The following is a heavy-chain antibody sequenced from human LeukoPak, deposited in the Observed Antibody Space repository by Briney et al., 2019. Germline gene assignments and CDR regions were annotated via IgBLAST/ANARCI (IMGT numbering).Heavy chain of an antibody. CDR3: VRDPDALDF. V-gene: IGHV3-11*06. Sequence: GGSLRLSCAASGFTFSDYYMSWIRQAPGKGLEWVSYISSSSSYTNYADSVRGRFTISRDNAKNSLYLQMYSLRDEDTAVYYCVRDPDALDFWGQGTPVTVSS. J-gene: IGHJ4*02. CDR2: ISSSSSYT. CDR1: GFTFSDYY.